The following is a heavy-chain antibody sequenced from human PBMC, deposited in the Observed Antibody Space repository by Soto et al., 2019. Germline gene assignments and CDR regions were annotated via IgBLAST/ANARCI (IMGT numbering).Heavy chain of an antibody. V-gene: IGHV1-24*01. CDR1: GYTLTELS. CDR3: ATEISHYDILTGYYSRWFDP. D-gene: IGHD3-9*01. CDR2: FDPEDGET. J-gene: IGHJ5*02. Sequence: ASVKVSCKVSGYTLTELSMHWVRQAPGKGLEWMGGFDPEDGETIYAQKFQGRVTMTEDTSTDTAYMELSSLRSEDTAVYYCATEISHYDILTGYYSRWFDPWGQGTLVTVSS.